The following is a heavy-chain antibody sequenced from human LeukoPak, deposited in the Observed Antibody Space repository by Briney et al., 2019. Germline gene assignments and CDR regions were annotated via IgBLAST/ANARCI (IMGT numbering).Heavy chain of an antibody. CDR1: GFTVSSNY. D-gene: IGHD5-18*01. CDR3: ARDPAYTSVDTAMVYDY. V-gene: IGHV3-66*02. J-gene: IGHJ4*02. CDR2: IYSGGST. Sequence: GGSLRLSCAASGFTVSSNYMSWVRLAPGKGLEWVSVIYSGGSTYYADSVKGRFTISRDNSKNTLYLQMNSLRAEDTAVYYCARDPAYTSVDTAMVYDYWGQGTLVTVSS.